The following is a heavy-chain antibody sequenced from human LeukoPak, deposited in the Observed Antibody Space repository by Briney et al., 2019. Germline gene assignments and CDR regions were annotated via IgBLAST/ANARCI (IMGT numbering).Heavy chain of an antibody. J-gene: IGHJ6*02. D-gene: IGHD5-12*01. CDR2: IYPGDSDT. V-gene: IGHV5-51*01. Sequence: GESLKISCKGSGYSFTSYWIGWVRQVPGKGLEWMGIIYPGDSDTKYSPSFQGQVTISADKSISTAYLQWSSLKASDTAMYYCARWLRGYYYYYGMDVWGQGTTVTVSS. CDR1: GYSFTSYW. CDR3: ARWLRGYYYYYGMDV.